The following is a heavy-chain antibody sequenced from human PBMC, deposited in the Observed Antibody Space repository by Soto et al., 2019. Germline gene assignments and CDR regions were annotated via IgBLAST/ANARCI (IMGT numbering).Heavy chain of an antibody. CDR2: ISAYNGNT. CDR1: GYTFTIYV. J-gene: IGHJ3*02. CDR3: AREDATRAFYS. Sequence: ASAKISSTASGYTFTIYVITGALQTPGQGLEWMGWISAYNGNTNYAQKLQGRVTMTTDTSTSTAYMELRSLRSDDTAVYYCAREDATRAFYSWGQGTMVTVSS. V-gene: IGHV1-18*01.